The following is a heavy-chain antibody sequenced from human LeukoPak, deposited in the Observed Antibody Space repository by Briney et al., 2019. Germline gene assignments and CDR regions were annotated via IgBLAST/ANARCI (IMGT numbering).Heavy chain of an antibody. CDR1: GGSISSGSYY. CDR3: ARAYYDSSGYYGEELHAFGI. V-gene: IGHV4-61*02. J-gene: IGHJ3*02. D-gene: IGHD3-22*01. CDR2: IYTSGST. Sequence: SETLSLTCTASGGSISSGSYYWSWIRQPAGKGLEWIGRIYTSGSTNYIPSLKSRVTISVDTSKNQFSLKLSSLTAADTAVYYCARAYYDSSGYYGEELHAFGIWGQGTMVTVSS.